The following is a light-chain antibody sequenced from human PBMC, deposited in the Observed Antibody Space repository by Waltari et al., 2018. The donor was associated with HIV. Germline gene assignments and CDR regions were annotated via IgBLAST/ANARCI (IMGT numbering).Light chain of an antibody. V-gene: IGLV3-9*01. CDR3: QLWDSSTVI. CDR1: YIGTKS. Sequence: SYEVTQSLSVSVALGQTANLTCGGNYIGTKSVHGYQQKPGQAPVLVIYADRGRRSGVPDRFSGSSSGNTATLTISGVQSGDEADYYCQLWDSSTVIFGGGTKLTVL. CDR2: ADR. J-gene: IGLJ2*01.